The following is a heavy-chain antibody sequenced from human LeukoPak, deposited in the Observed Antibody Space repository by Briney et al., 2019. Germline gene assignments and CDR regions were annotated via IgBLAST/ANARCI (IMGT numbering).Heavy chain of an antibody. D-gene: IGHD3-3*01. CDR3: ARGSSDITIFGVVIMNYYYYYYMDV. CDR2: INHSGST. J-gene: IGHJ6*03. V-gene: IGHV4-34*01. Sequence: PSETLSLTCAVYGGSFSGYYWSWIRQPPGKGLEWIGEINHSGSTNYNPPLKSRVNISVDTSKNQFSLKLSSVTAADTAVYYCARGSSDITIFGVVIMNYYYYYYMDVWGKGTTVTVSS. CDR1: GGSFSGYY.